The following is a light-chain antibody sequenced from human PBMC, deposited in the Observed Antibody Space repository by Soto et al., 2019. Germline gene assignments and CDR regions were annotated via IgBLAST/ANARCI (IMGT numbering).Light chain of an antibody. J-gene: IGKJ5*01. CDR3: QLYGISPH. Sequence: EIVLTQSPGTLSLSPGDRATLSCRASQRVSSNYLAWYQQRPGQAPRLLIYGAFSRATGIPDRFSGSGSGTDFTLTINRLEPEDFAVYYCQLYGISPHFGQGTRLEIK. V-gene: IGKV3-20*01. CDR1: QRVSSNY. CDR2: GAF.